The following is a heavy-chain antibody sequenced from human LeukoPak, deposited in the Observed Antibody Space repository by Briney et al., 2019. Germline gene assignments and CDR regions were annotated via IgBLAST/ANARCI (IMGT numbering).Heavy chain of an antibody. D-gene: IGHD3-10*01. CDR3: AKVLMAGDSAGISIFDY. CDR1: GFTFSDYW. J-gene: IGHJ4*02. V-gene: IGHV3-74*01. CDR2: LNGGGHST. Sequence: GGSLRLSCVASGFTFSDYWMHWVRQAPGKGLEWVLRLNGGGHSTASADSVKGRFTISRDNTMNTLFLQMNSLRAEDTAVYYCAKVLMAGDSAGISIFDYWGRGTLVTVSS.